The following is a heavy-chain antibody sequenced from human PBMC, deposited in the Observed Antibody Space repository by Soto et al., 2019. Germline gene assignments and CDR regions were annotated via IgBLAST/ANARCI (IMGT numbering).Heavy chain of an antibody. Sequence: SETLSLTCTVSGASIRSTDYYWSWIRQAPGKGLEWIGYVYYTGSTYYNPSLMSRLTISVDTSKNQFSLKLTSVTAAETAVYYCVRTARQGAVAPHWFDRWGQGTMVTVSS. CDR3: VRTARQGAVAPHWFDR. CDR1: GASIRSTDYY. D-gene: IGHD2-21*02. CDR2: VYYTGST. V-gene: IGHV4-30-4*01. J-gene: IGHJ5*02.